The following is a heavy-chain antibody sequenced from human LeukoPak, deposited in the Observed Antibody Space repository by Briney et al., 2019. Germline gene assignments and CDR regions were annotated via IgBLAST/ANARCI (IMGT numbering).Heavy chain of an antibody. D-gene: IGHD3-10*01. CDR1: GFTFSSFE. CDR3: ARGRSITLLRGVAMSDGFDI. V-gene: IGHV3-48*03. J-gene: IGHJ3*02. Sequence: GGSLRLSCAASGFTFSSFEMNWVRQAPGKGLEWVSYIGTRGSTIYYADSVQGRFTISRDNARNLLFLQMNGLRAEDTAVYYCARGRSITLLRGVAMSDGFDIWGQGAMVAVSS. CDR2: IGTRGSTI.